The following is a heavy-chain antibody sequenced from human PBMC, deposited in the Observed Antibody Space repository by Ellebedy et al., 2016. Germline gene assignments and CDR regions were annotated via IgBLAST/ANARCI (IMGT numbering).Heavy chain of an antibody. Sequence: GESLKISCEASGFIFSYAWMSWVRQAPGKGLEWVGRIKSKADGGTTDYAAPVTGRFTISRDDSKNTLYLQMNSLKTEDTAFYYCGVAFPDKYYNYWGQGTLVIVSS. CDR1: GFIFSYAW. D-gene: IGHD3-3*02. CDR2: IKSKADGGTT. CDR3: GVAFPDKYYNY. V-gene: IGHV3-15*01. J-gene: IGHJ4*02.